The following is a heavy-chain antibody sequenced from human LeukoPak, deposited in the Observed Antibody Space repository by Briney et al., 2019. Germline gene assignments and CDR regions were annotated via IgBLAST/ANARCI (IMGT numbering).Heavy chain of an antibody. D-gene: IGHD4-23*01. CDR3: ARESYSGNPYFDY. CDR2: IIPILGIA. J-gene: IGHJ4*02. CDR1: GGTFSSYA. Sequence: GASVKVSCKASGGTFSSYAISWVRQAPGQGLEWMGRIIPILGIANYAQKFQGRVTITADKSTSTAYMELSSLRSEDTAMYYCARESYSGNPYFDYWGQGPLVTVSS. V-gene: IGHV1-69*04.